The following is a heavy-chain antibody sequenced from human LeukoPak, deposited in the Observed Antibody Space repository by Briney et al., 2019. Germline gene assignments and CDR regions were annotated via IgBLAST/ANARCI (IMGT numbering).Heavy chain of an antibody. CDR2: INHSGST. Sequence: PSETLSLTCAVYGGSFSGYYWSWIRQPPGKGLEWIGEINHSGSTNYNPSLKSRVTISVDTSKNQFSLKLSSVTAADTAVYYCARERYGDYFDYWGQGTLVTVSS. CDR1: GGSFSGYY. CDR3: ARERYGDYFDY. D-gene: IGHD4-17*01. V-gene: IGHV4-34*01. J-gene: IGHJ4*02.